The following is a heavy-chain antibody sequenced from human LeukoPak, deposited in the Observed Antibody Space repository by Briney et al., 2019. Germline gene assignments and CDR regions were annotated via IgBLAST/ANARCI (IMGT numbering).Heavy chain of an antibody. Sequence: SETLSLTCTVSGDSISRSTYYWAWIRQPPGKGLEWIGSVYYGRSPYFNPSLESRATISVDTSKNHFSLKMSSVTAADTAVYYCAGSSGTGTFSYWGQGTLVTVSS. D-gene: IGHD6-25*01. CDR1: GDSISRSTYY. J-gene: IGHJ4*02. V-gene: IGHV4-39*02. CDR2: VYYGRSP. CDR3: AGSSGTGTFSY.